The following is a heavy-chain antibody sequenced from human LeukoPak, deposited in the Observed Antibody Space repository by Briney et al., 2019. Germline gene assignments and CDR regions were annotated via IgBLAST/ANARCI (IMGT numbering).Heavy chain of an antibody. Sequence: GGSLRLSCAASGFTFSSSEMNWVRQAPGKGLEWVSYISSSGSRIYYADAVKGRFTISRDNARNSLYLQMNSLRAEDTAVYYCARARVPGELSYWGQGTLVTVSS. J-gene: IGHJ4*02. V-gene: IGHV3-48*03. D-gene: IGHD3-10*01. CDR3: ARARVPGELSY. CDR1: GFTFSSSE. CDR2: ISSSGSRI.